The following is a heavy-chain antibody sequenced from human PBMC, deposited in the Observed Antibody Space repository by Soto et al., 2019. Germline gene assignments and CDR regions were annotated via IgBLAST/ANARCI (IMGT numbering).Heavy chain of an antibody. J-gene: IGHJ6*04. Sequence: SETLSLTCTVSGGSISSYYWSWIRQPPGKGLEWIGYIYYSGSTNYNPSLKSRVTISVDTSKNQFSLKLSSVTAADTAVYYCAGENAYGYDILDVWGKGTTVTVSS. CDR2: IYYSGST. V-gene: IGHV4-59*08. CDR3: AGENAYGYDILDV. D-gene: IGHD3-9*01. CDR1: GGSISSYY.